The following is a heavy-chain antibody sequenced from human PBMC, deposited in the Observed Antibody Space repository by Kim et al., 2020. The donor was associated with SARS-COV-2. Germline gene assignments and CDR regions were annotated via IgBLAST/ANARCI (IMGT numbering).Heavy chain of an antibody. CDR1: GGSISSGAYY. D-gene: IGHD6-19*01. J-gene: IGHJ4*02. CDR3: ARGNWALAAVAGLDY. V-gene: IGHV4-31*03. CDR2: IYYSGST. Sequence: SETLSLTCTVSGGSISSGAYYWSWIRQHPGKGLEWIGYIYYSGSTYYNPSLQSRVTISVDTSKNQFSLKLSSVTAADTAVYYCARGNWALAAVAGLDYWGQGTLVTVSS.